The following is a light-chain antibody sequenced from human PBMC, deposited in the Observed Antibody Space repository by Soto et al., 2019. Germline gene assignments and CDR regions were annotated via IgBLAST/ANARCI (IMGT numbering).Light chain of an antibody. V-gene: IGLV2-14*01. Sequence: QSVLTQPASVSGSPGQSITISCPGTSSDIGGYDYVSWYQQHPGKVPKLMIFEVSNRPSGVSYRFSGSKSGNTASLTISGLQAEDEADYYCSSYTGSSTLYVFGTGTKLTVL. CDR3: SSYTGSSTLYV. CDR2: EVS. CDR1: SSDIGGYDY. J-gene: IGLJ1*01.